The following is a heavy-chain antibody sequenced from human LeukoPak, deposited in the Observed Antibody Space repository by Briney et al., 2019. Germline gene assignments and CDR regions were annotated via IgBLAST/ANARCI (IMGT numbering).Heavy chain of an antibody. CDR2: IYYSGST. J-gene: IGHJ5*02. CDR3: ARHSSSTSCYFLP. Sequence: SETLSLTCTVSGGSISGSDYYWGWIRQPPGKGLEWIGSIYYSGSTYYNPSLKSRVTISVDTSKNQFSLKLSSVTAADTAVYYCARHSSSTSCYFLPWGQGTLVTVSS. D-gene: IGHD2-2*01. CDR1: GGSISGSDYY. V-gene: IGHV4-39*01.